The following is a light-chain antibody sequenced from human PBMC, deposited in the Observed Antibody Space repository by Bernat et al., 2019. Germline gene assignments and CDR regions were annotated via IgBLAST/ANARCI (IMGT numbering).Light chain of an antibody. CDR2: GNS. V-gene: IGLV1-40*01. Sequence: QSVLTQPPSVSGAPGQRVTISCTGSSSNIGAGYDVHWYQQLPGTAPKLLIYGNSNRPSGVPDRFSGSKSGTSASLTISGLQAEDEADYYCNSYTTTNTPSYVFGTGTKVTVL. J-gene: IGLJ1*01. CDR3: NSYTTTNTPSYV. CDR1: SSNIGAGYD.